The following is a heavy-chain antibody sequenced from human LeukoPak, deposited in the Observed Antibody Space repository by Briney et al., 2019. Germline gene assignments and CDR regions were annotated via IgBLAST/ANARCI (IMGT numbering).Heavy chain of an antibody. CDR3: AKETWIQGYLDY. D-gene: IGHD5-18*01. CDR1: GFTFSSYG. CDR2: IWYDGSNK. Sequence: PGGSLRLSCAASGFTFSSYGMHWVRQAPGKGLEWVAVIWYDGSNKYYADSVEGRFTISRDNSKNTLYLQMNSLRAEDTAVYYCAKETWIQGYLDYWGQGTLVTVSS. V-gene: IGHV3-33*06. J-gene: IGHJ4*02.